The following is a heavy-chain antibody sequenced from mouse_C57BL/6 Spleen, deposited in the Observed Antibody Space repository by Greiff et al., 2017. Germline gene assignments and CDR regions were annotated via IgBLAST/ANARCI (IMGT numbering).Heavy chain of an antibody. V-gene: IGHV5-16*01. J-gene: IGHJ1*03. D-gene: IGHD1-1*01. CDR1: GFTFSDYY. CDR3: AREDGSSYGYFDV. CDR2: INYDGSST. Sequence: EVQLVESEGGLVQPGSSMKLSCTASGFTFSDYYMAWVRQVPEKGLEWVANINYDGSSTYYLDSLKSRFIISRDNAKNILYLQMSSLKSEDTATYYCAREDGSSYGYFDVWGTGTTGTVSS.